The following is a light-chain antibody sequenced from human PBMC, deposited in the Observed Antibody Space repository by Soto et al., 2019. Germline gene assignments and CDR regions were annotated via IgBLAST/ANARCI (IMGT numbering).Light chain of an antibody. CDR1: QSVSSS. Sequence: PGERVTLSCRASQSVSSSLAWYQQKPGQAPRLLIYGASTRATGIPARFSGSGSGTEFTLTISSLQSEDFAVYYCQQYKGTFGQGTKVDIK. CDR2: GAS. J-gene: IGKJ1*01. V-gene: IGKV3-15*01. CDR3: QQYKGT.